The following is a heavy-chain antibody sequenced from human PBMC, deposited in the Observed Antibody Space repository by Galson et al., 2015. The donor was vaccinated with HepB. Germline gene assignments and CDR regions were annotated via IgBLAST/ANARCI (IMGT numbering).Heavy chain of an antibody. CDR1: GFTFSSYA. V-gene: IGHV3-23*01. J-gene: IGHJ4*02. Sequence: SLRLSCAASGFTFSSYAMSWVRQAPGKGLEWVPAISGSGGSTYYADSVKGRFTISRDNSKNTLYLQMNSLRAEDTAVYYCAKDLYPYGSGSPFDYWGQGTLVTVSS. CDR2: ISGSGGST. D-gene: IGHD3-10*01. CDR3: AKDLYPYGSGSPFDY.